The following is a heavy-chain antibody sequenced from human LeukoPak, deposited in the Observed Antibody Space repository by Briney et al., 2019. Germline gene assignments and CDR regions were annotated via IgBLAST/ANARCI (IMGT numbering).Heavy chain of an antibody. V-gene: IGHV3-30-3*01. D-gene: IGHD2-2*01. CDR1: GFTFSSYA. CDR2: ISYDGSNK. J-gene: IGHJ6*02. CDR3: ARDGPEYCSSTSCHHYYYGMDV. Sequence: GGSLRLSCAASGFTFSSYAMHWVRQAPGKGLEWVAVISYDGSNKYYADSVKGRFTISRDNSKNTLYLQMNSLRAEDTAVYYCARDGPEYCSSTSCHHYYYGMDVWGQGTTVTVSS.